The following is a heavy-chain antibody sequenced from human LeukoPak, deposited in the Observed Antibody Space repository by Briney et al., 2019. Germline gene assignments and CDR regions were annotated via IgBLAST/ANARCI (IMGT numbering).Heavy chain of an antibody. Sequence: ASVKVSCKASGYTFTRYALHWVRQAPRQRLEWMGWVNAGNGKTKYSQKFQGRVTITRDTSASAAYMELNSLRSEDTAVYYCARDHAGFRRDGYIGYWGQGTLVTVSS. CDR3: ARDHAGFRRDGYIGY. CDR1: GYTFTRYA. CDR2: VNAGNGKT. D-gene: IGHD5-24*01. V-gene: IGHV1-3*01. J-gene: IGHJ4*02.